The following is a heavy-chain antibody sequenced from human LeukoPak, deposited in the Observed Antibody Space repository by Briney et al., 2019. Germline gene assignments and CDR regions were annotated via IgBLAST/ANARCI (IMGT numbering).Heavy chain of an antibody. CDR2: IKQDGSEK. D-gene: IGHD4-17*01. V-gene: IGHV3-7*01. CDR3: ASYYDDYACDY. CDR1: GFTFSSYW. J-gene: IGHJ4*02. Sequence: GGSLRLSCAASGFTFSSYWMSWVRQAPGKGLEWVANIKQDGSEKYYVDSVKGRFTISRDNAKNSLYLQMNSLRAEDTAVYYCASYYDDYACDYWGQGTLVTVSS.